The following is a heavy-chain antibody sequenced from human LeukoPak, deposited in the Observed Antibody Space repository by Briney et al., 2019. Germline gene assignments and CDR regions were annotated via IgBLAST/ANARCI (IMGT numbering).Heavy chain of an antibody. CDR3: ARDLSPGTVTIFNY. V-gene: IGHV1-46*01. D-gene: IGHD4-17*01. Sequence: ASVKVSCKASGYTFTSCYMHWVRQAPGQGLEWMGIINPSAGSTSYAQKFQGRATMTRDLSTSTVYMELSSLRSEDTAMYYCARDLSPGTVTIFNYWGQGSLVTVSS. J-gene: IGHJ4*02. CDR1: GYTFTSCY. CDR2: INPSAGST.